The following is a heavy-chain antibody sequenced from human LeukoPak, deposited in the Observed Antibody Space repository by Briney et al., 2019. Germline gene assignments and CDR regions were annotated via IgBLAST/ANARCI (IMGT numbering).Heavy chain of an antibody. CDR1: GYTLTELS. CDR3: ARAWTGYSYGDY. CDR2: FDPEDGET. D-gene: IGHD5-18*01. Sequence: ASVKVSCKVSGYTLTELSMHWVRQAPGKGLEWMGGFDPEDGETIYAQKFQGRVTMTEDTSTDTAYMELNSLRAEDTAVYYCARAWTGYSYGDYWGQGTLVTVSS. V-gene: IGHV1-24*01. J-gene: IGHJ4*02.